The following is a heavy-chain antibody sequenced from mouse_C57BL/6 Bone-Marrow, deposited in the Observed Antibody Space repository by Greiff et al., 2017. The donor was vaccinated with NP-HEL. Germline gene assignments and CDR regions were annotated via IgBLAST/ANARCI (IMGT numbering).Heavy chain of an antibody. Sequence: EVKLMESGAELVKPGASVKLSCTASGFNIKDYYMHWVKQRTEQGLEWIGRIDPEDGETKYATKFQGKATMTADTSSTTAYLQLSSLTSEDSAVYFCARQDYGNSCYYFDDWGQGTTLTVSS. D-gene: IGHD1-1*01. J-gene: IGHJ2*01. V-gene: IGHV14-2*01. CDR1: GFNIKDYY. CDR3: ARQDYGNSCYYFDD. CDR2: IDPEDGET.